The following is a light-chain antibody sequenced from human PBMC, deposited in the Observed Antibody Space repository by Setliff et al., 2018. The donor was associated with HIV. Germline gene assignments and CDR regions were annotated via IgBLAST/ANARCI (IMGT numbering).Light chain of an antibody. CDR2: DVS. CDR3: SSYTSSSTPYV. CDR1: SSDVGVYNY. V-gene: IGLV2-14*01. Sequence: QSVLTQPASVSGSPGQSITISCTGTSSDVGVYNYVSWYQQHPGKAPKLMIYDVSKRPSGVSNRFSGSKSGNTASLTISGLQAEDETDYYCSSYTSSSTPYVFGTGTRSPS. J-gene: IGLJ1*01.